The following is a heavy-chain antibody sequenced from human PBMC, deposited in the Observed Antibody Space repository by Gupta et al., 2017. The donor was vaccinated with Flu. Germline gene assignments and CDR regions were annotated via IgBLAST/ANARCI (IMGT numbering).Heavy chain of an antibody. V-gene: IGHV3-21*01. Sequence: EVQLVESGGGLVEPGGSLRPSCAASGFTFTKYNMNWVRQAPGKGLEWVASISDSSSYIYYADSVQGRFTISRDNAKTSVFLQMNSLRAEDTAVYFCAREETYPSGYYTGAFDLWGQGTMAIVTS. CDR3: AREETYPSGYYTGAFDL. CDR1: GFTFTKYN. J-gene: IGHJ3*01. CDR2: ISDSSSYI. D-gene: IGHD3-3*01.